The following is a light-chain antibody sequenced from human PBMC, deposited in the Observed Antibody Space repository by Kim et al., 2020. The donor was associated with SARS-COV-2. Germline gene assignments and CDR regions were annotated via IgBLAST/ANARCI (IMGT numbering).Light chain of an antibody. CDR3: QQFYTYPIT. CDR1: QSIYSY. J-gene: IGKJ5*01. V-gene: IGKV1-5*03. CDR2: KAS. Sequence: ASVGYRVTITGRASQSIYSYLAWYQQKPGNVPKILIYKASTLESGVPSRFSGSESGTEFTLTISSLQPDDFATYYCQQFYTYPITFGQGTRLEIK.